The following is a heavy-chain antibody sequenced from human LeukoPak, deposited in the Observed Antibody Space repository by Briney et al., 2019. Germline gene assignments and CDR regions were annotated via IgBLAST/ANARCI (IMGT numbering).Heavy chain of an antibody. Sequence: GRSLRLSCAASGFTFSSYGMHWVRQAPGKGLEWVAVIWYDESNKYYADSVKGRFTISRYNYKNTLYLQMNSLRAEDTAVYYCARSSDDILTGYYNGLLDYWGQGTLVTVSS. J-gene: IGHJ4*02. D-gene: IGHD3-9*01. CDR1: GFTFSSYG. CDR3: ARSSDDILTGYYNGLLDY. CDR2: IWYDESNK. V-gene: IGHV3-33*01.